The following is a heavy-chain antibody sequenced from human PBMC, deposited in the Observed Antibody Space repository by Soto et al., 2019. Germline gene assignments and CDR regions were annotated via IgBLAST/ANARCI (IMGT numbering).Heavy chain of an antibody. Sequence: QLQLQESGPGLVKPSETLSLTCTVSGGSISSSSYYWGWIRQPPGKGLEWIGSIYYSGSTYYNPSLTSRVTISVDTSKNQFSLKLSSVTAADTAVYYCARIRADIVVVVAAPGGMDVWGQGTTVTVSS. V-gene: IGHV4-39*01. D-gene: IGHD2-15*01. J-gene: IGHJ6*02. CDR2: IYYSGST. CDR1: GGSISSSSYY. CDR3: ARIRADIVVVVAAPGGMDV.